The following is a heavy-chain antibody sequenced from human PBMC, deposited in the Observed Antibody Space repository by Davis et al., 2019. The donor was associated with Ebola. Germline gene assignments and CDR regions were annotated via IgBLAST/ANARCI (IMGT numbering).Heavy chain of an antibody. CDR2: IVVGSGNT. Sequence: AASVKVSCKASGFTFSSSGMQWVRQARGQRLEWIGGIVVGSGNTNYAQKFRERLTMTRDMSTSTAYMELSSLRSEDTAVYYCATDGGRYCSGGSCYSYYYGMDVWGQGTTVTVSS. V-gene: IGHV1-58*02. D-gene: IGHD2-15*01. CDR3: ATDGGRYCSGGSCYSYYYGMDV. J-gene: IGHJ6*02. CDR1: GFTFSSSG.